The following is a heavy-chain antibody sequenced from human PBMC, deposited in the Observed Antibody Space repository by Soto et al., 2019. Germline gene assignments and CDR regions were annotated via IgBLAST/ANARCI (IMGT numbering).Heavy chain of an antibody. V-gene: IGHV3-53*02. CDR1: GFTVSSNY. CDR3: AREAISSDYFDY. CDR2: IYSGGRT. Sequence: EVQLVETGGGLIQPGGSLRLSCAASGFTVSSNYMSWVRQAPGQGLEWVSFIYSGGRTYYADSVKSRFTISRDNSKNTLYLQMNSLRAEGTAVYYCAREAISSDYFDYWGQGTLVIVSS. D-gene: IGHD3-22*01. J-gene: IGHJ4*02.